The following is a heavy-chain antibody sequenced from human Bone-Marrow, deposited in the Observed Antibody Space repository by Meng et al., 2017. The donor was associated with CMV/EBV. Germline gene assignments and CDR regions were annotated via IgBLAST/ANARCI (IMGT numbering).Heavy chain of an antibody. V-gene: IGHV3-21*01. CDR1: GFTFSSYS. J-gene: IGHJ5*02. CDR2: ISSSSSYI. Sequence: GESLKISCAASGFTFSSYSMNWVRQAPGKGLEWVSSISSSSSYIYYADSVKGRFTISRDNAKNSLYLKMNSLRAEDTAVYYCAREGDGDIVKLEGWFDPWGQGTLVTVSS. CDR3: AREGDGDIVKLEGWFDP. D-gene: IGHD2-15*01.